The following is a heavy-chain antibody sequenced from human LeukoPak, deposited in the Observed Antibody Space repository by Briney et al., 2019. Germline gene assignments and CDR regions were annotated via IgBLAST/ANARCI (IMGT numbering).Heavy chain of an antibody. CDR1: GGSISSSSYY. Sequence: PSETLSLTCTVSGGSISSSSYYWGWIRQPPGKGLEWIGSIYYSGSTYYNPSLKSRVTISVDTSKNQFSLKLSSVTAADTAVYYCARDTILYCSSTSCQPRGLDYWGQGTLVTVSS. V-gene: IGHV4-39*07. D-gene: IGHD2-2*01. CDR2: IYYSGST. J-gene: IGHJ4*02. CDR3: ARDTILYCSSTSCQPRGLDY.